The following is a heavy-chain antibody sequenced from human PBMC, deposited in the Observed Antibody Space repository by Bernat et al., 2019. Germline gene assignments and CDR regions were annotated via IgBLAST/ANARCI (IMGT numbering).Heavy chain of an antibody. Sequence: QVQLVESGGGVVQPGGSLRLSCAASGFTFSSYGMHWVRQAPGKGLEWVAVIWYDGSNKYYADSVKGRFTISRDNSKNTLYLQMNSLRAEDTAVYYCARDPDCSSTSCYYYGMDVWGQGTTVTVSS. J-gene: IGHJ6*02. V-gene: IGHV3-33*01. CDR3: ARDPDCSSTSCYYYGMDV. CDR1: GFTFSSYG. CDR2: IWYDGSNK. D-gene: IGHD2-2*01.